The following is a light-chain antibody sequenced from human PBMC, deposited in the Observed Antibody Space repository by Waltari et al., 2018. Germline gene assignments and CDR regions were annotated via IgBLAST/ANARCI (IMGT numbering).Light chain of an antibody. V-gene: IGLV8-61*01. Sequence: QTVVTQEPSFSVSPGGTVTLTCGLSSGSVSISYYPSWYQQTPGQAPRTLIYSTNSRAAGVPGRVSGSSLGNKAALTITGAQADDESDYYCVLYMGSVHVFGTGTKVTVL. J-gene: IGLJ1*01. CDR2: STN. CDR3: VLYMGSVHV. CDR1: SGSVSISYY.